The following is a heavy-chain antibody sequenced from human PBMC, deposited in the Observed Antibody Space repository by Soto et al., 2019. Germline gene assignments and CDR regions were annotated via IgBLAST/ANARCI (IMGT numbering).Heavy chain of an antibody. V-gene: IGHV3-23*01. J-gene: IGHJ6*02. CDR3: AKDEVLVEVVARDYYGMDV. D-gene: IGHD2-15*01. CDR2: ISGSGGST. CDR1: GFTFSSYA. Sequence: GGSLRLSCAASGFTFSSYAISWGRQAPGKELEWVSTISGSGGSTYYADSVKGRFTISRDNSKNTLYLQMNSLRAEDTAVYYCAKDEVLVEVVARDYYGMDVWGQGTTVTVSS.